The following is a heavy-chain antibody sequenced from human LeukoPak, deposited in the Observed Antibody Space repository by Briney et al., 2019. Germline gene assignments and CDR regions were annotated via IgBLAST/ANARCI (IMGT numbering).Heavy chain of an antibody. CDR3: SRITMVRGATYYYGMDV. CDR1: GGSISSGGYY. D-gene: IGHD3-10*01. CDR2: IYYSGST. Sequence: SETLSLTCTVSGGSISSGGYYWSWIRQHPGKGLEWIGYIYYSGSTYYNPSLKSRVTISVDKSKNQFSLKLSSVTAADTAVYYCSRITMVRGATYYYGMDVWGQGTTVTVSS. V-gene: IGHV4-31*09. J-gene: IGHJ6*02.